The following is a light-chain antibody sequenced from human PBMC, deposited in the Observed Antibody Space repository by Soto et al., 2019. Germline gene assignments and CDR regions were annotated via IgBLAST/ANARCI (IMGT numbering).Light chain of an antibody. CDR3: QQYGASPPYT. CDR1: RGISSSY. V-gene: IGKV3-20*01. CDR2: AAS. Sequence: EIVLTQSPGTQSLSPGESTTLSCRASRGISSSYLAWYQQKPGQAPRLLIYAASTRATGIPDRFRGSGSATDFTLTISRLEPEDSAVYYCQQYGASPPYTFGQGTKLEIK. J-gene: IGKJ2*01.